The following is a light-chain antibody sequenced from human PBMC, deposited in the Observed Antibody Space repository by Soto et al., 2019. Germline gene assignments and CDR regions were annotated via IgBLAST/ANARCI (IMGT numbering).Light chain of an antibody. CDR3: MQAQQTPLT. V-gene: IGKV2-28*01. CDR1: QSLLHSNGYNY. CDR2: LGS. J-gene: IGKJ4*01. Sequence: EIVMTQSPLSLPVTPGEPASISCRSSQSLLHSNGYNYVDWYLQKPGQSPQLLIHLGSNRASGVPDRFSGSGSGTEFTLKINRVEAEDVGLYFCMQAQQTPLTFGGGTKVEIK.